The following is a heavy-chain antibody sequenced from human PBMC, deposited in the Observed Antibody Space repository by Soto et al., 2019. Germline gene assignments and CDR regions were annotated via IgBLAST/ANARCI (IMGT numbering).Heavy chain of an antibody. V-gene: IGHV5-51*01. CDR1: GYTFNSYY. D-gene: IGHD4-17*01. J-gene: IGHJ3*02. CDR2: IYPGDSDV. CDR3: ARPRLRWTPYDTFYI. Sequence: PGESLKISCQGSGYTFNSYYIAWVRQMPGKGLEWMGMIYPGDSDVRYNPSFKGQVTISADRSNRTVYLQWSSLMASDTAMYYCARPRLRWTPYDTFYIWGPGSLVTVSS.